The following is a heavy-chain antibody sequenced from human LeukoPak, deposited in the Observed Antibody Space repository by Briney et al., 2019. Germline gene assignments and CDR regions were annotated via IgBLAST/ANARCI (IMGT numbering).Heavy chain of an antibody. CDR2: IRSKAYGGTT. CDR3: TGVYSDY. Sequence: GGSLRLSCTASGFTFGDYAMSWVRQAPGKGLEWVGFIRSKAYGGTTVYAASVKGRFTISRDDSKSIAYLQMNSLKTEDTAVYYCTGVYSDYWGQGTLVTVSS. V-gene: IGHV3-49*04. D-gene: IGHD3-10*01. CDR1: GFTFGDYA. J-gene: IGHJ4*02.